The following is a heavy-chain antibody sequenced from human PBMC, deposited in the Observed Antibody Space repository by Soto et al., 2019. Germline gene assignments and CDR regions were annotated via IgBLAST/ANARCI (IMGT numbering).Heavy chain of an antibody. J-gene: IGHJ6*03. Sequence: EVQLVESGGGLVQPGGSLRLSCAASGFTFSSYSMNWVRQAPGKGLEWVSYISSSSSTIYYADSVKGRFTISRDNAKNSLYLQMNSLRAEDTAVYYCARDLNYYGSGSYYYYYYYMDVWGKGTTVTVSS. CDR2: ISSSSSTI. D-gene: IGHD3-10*01. V-gene: IGHV3-48*01. CDR1: GFTFSSYS. CDR3: ARDLNYYGSGSYYYYYYYMDV.